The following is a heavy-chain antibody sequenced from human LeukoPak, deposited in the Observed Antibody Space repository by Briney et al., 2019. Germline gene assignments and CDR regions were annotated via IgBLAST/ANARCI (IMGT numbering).Heavy chain of an antibody. J-gene: IGHJ4*02. V-gene: IGHV3-23*01. Sequence: PGGSLRLSCAASGFSFSNYAMTWVRQAPGKGLEWVSGIGSDGDTTYNAVSVRGRFTISRDNSESTLYLQMNSLRAEDTAVYYCARYHCTSSSCYRAYDYWGQGSLVIVSS. CDR3: ARYHCTSSSCYRAYDY. CDR1: GFSFSNYA. D-gene: IGHD2-2*02. CDR2: IGSDGDTT.